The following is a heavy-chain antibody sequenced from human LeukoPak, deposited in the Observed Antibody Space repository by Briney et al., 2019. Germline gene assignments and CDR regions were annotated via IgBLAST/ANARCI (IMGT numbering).Heavy chain of an antibody. Sequence: SETLSLTCTVSGSSISAYYWTWIRRPAGRGLEWIWRIYTSDNTDYNPSLKSRVTMSVDTSKNQFSLKLTSVTAADTAIYYCARDFDRAGGDYFDYWGQGALVTVSS. CDR2: IYTSDNT. D-gene: IGHD3-16*01. CDR3: ARDFDRAGGDYFDY. CDR1: GSSISAYY. V-gene: IGHV4-4*07. J-gene: IGHJ4*02.